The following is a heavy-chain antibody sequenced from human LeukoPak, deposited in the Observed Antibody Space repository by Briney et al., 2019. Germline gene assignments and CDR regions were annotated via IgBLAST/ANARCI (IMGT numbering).Heavy chain of an antibody. Sequence: ASVKVSCKASGYTFTSYYMHWVRQAPGQGLEWMGIINPSGGSTSYAQKFQGRVTMTRDTSTSTVYMELSSLRSEDTPVYYCARSSHRYYFDYWGQGTLVTVSS. CDR1: GYTFTSYY. J-gene: IGHJ4*02. V-gene: IGHV1-46*01. D-gene: IGHD2-2*01. CDR3: ARSSHRYYFDY. CDR2: INPSGGST.